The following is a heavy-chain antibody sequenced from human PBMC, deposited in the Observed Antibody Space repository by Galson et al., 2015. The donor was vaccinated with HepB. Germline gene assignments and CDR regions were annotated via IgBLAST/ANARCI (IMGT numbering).Heavy chain of an antibody. CDR1: GFTVSTNY. CDR2: IYSGDNT. Sequence: SLRLSCATSGFTVSTNYMSWIRQAPGKGLEWVSIIYSGDNTFYPDSVKGRFTVSRDSSKNTLYLQMNNLRVEDTAVYYCARALYYFDYWDQGTLVTVSS. D-gene: IGHD2-2*02. J-gene: IGHJ4*02. V-gene: IGHV3-53*01. CDR3: ARALYYFDY.